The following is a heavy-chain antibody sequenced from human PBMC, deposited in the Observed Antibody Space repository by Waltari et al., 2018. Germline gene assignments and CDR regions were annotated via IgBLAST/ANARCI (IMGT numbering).Heavy chain of an antibody. V-gene: IGHV4-39*01. J-gene: IGHJ4*02. Sequence: QVQLQESGPGLVKPSETLSLTCTVSGGSISSSSHYWGWIRQPPWQGLEWIGSIYYSGGTYYSPCRKSRVTISVDTSKNQCSLKLSSVTAADTAVYYGARQLSAVTTGGLGDWGQGTLVTVSS. CDR3: ARQLSAVTTGGLGD. CDR2: IYYSGGT. D-gene: IGHD4-17*01. CDR1: GGSISSSSHY.